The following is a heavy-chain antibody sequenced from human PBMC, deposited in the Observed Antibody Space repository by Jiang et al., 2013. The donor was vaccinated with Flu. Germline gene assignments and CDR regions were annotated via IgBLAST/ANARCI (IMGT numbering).Heavy chain of an antibody. CDR1: GFSFSSSGVG. J-gene: IGHJ5*02. Sequence: TQTLTLTCTFSGFSFSSSGVGVGWIRQPPGKALEWLAVIYWHDVERYSPISEEQAHHHQGHVKNQVILTMTNMDPVDTGTYYCAHISYGDWANWIDPWGQGTLVTVSS. CDR2: IYWHDVE. D-gene: IGHD2-21*02. V-gene: IGHV2-5*01. CDR3: AHISYGDWANWIDP.